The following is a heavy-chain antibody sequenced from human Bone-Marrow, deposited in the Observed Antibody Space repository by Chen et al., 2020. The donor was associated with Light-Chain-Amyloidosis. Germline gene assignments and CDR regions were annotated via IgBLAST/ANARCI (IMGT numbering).Heavy chain of an antibody. D-gene: IGHD5-12*01. CDR2: INHSGSD. CDR1: NGAFGDDY. Sequence: QVELQQWGAGLLKPSETLSLTCGIHNGAFGDDYWTWIRQPPGKGLQWIAEINHSGSDNYNSSLKSRTTISVDKSKNQCSLRMISVTAADTAVYYCARYEPHFSDSIISGYTAWGQGTSVTVSS. V-gene: IGHV4-34*01. J-gene: IGHJ5*02. CDR3: ARYEPHFSDSIISGYTA.